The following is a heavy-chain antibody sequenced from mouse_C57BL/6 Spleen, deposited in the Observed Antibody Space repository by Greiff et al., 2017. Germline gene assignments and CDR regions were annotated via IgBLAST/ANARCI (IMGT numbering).Heavy chain of an antibody. J-gene: IGHJ1*03. CDR3: ARSITTVVAYLWYFDV. Sequence: EVKLQESGAELVRPGSSVKMSCKTSGYTFTSYGINWVKQRPGQGLEWIGYIYIGNGYTEYNEKFKGKATLTSDTSSSTAYMQLSSLTSEDSAIYFCARSITTVVAYLWYFDVWGTGTTVTVSS. CDR1: GYTFTSYG. CDR2: IYIGNGYT. V-gene: IGHV1-58*01. D-gene: IGHD1-1*01.